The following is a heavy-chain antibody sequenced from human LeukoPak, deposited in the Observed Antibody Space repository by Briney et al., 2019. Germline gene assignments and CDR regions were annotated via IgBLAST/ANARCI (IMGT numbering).Heavy chain of an antibody. V-gene: IGHV3-21*01. CDR2: ISSSSSYI. CDR3: VRSYPIRYFDY. J-gene: IGHJ4*02. D-gene: IGHD3-10*01. Sequence: GGSLRLSCAASGLTFSSYSMNWVRQAPGKGLEWVSSISSSSSYIYYADSVKGRFTISRDNAKNSLYLQMNSLRAEDTAVYYCVRSYPIRYFDYWGQGTLVTVSS. CDR1: GLTFSSYS.